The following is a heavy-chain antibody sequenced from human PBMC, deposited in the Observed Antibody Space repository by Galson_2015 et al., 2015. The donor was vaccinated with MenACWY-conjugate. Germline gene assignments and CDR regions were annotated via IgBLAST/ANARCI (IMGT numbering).Heavy chain of an antibody. Sequence: SVKVSCKASGDTLSTFPMHWVRQAPGQRLEWMGWINAANDDTKYSENFQGRVTITRDASANTVYMDLTSLRSADTAVYYCATRLLSHAFDIWGQGTMVTDSS. CDR2: INAANDDT. J-gene: IGHJ3*02. CDR1: GDTLSTFP. D-gene: IGHD2/OR15-2a*01. CDR3: ATRLLSHAFDI. V-gene: IGHV1-3*01.